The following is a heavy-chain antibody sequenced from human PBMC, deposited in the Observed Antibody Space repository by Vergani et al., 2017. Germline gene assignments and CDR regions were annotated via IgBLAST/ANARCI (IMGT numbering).Heavy chain of an antibody. D-gene: IGHD3-22*01. CDR2: IKQDGSEK. CDR1: GFTFSSYG. CDR3: ARTTYYYDSSGYRIDAFDI. J-gene: IGHJ3*02. Sequence: VQLVESGGGVVQPGRSLRLSCAASGFTFSSYGMHWVRQAPGKGLEWVANIKQDGSEKYYVDSVKGRFTISRDNAKNSLYLQMNSLRAEDTAVYYCARTTYYYDSSGYRIDAFDIWGQGTMVTVSS. V-gene: IGHV3-7*01.